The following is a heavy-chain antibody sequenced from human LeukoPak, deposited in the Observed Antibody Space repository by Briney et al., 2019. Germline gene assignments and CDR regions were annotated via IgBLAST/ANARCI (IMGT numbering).Heavy chain of an antibody. CDR2: ISTDASST. CDR1: GFTFSSYW. J-gene: IGHJ4*02. CDR3: ARAYSGSYRVDY. Sequence: GGSLRLSCAASGFTFSSYWMHWVRQAPGKGLVWVSRISTDASSTTYADSVKGRFTISRDNAKNTLYLQMNSLRAEDTAVYYCARAYSGSYRVDYWGQGTLVTVSS. D-gene: IGHD1-26*01. V-gene: IGHV3-74*01.